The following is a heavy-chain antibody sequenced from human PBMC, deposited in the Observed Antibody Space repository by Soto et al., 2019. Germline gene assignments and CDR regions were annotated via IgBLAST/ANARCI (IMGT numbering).Heavy chain of an antibody. V-gene: IGHV3-30*04. CDR2: IAYDGSNR. CDR3: ARDLQAGTDNVNWFAP. D-gene: IGHD1-1*01. CDR1: GFSISRAA. J-gene: IGHJ5*02. Sequence: QVQLVESGGGVVQPGRSLKLSCAASGFSISRAAMHWVRQAPGKGLEWVAVIAYDGSNRWYADSGKGRFTISRDNSKNTVYLEMSSLRGEDTAVYYCARDLQAGTDNVNWFAPWGQGTLVTVSS.